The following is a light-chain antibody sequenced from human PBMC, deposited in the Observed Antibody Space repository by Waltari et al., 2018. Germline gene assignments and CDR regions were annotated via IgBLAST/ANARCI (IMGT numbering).Light chain of an antibody. J-gene: IGKJ4*01. CDR3: QHRNTGLT. V-gene: IGKV3-11*01. Sequence: EIVLTQSPVTLSLSPGDTATLSCRASQSIGSYLAWYQRKPGQAPRLLIYDASNRAAGIPPRFSGGGSGTDFTLTISGLEPEDFAVYYCQHRNTGLTFGGGTKVE. CDR2: DAS. CDR1: QSIGSY.